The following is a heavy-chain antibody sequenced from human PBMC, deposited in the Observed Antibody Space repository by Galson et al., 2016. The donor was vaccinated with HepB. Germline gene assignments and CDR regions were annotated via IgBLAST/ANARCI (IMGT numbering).Heavy chain of an antibody. V-gene: IGHV2-70*11. CDR3: ARIRRYDFWSGSRPYYHAMDI. CDR2: IDWDDDR. CDR1: GFSISTNGMC. J-gene: IGHJ6*02. D-gene: IGHD3-3*01. Sequence: PALVKPTQTLTLTCTFSGFSISTNGMCVSWIRQPPGKALEWLARIDWDDDRDYSTSLKTRLTISKDTSKNQVVLTMTNMDPVDTATYYCARIRRYDFWSGSRPYYHAMDIWGQGTTVTVSS.